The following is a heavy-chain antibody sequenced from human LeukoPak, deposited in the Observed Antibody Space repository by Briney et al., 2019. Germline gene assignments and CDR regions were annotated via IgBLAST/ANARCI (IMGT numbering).Heavy chain of an antibody. Sequence: GGSLRLSCAAPGFTFSNYWMTWVRQAPGKGLEWVANVNRDGSERYYVDSVKGRFTISRDDAKSSLYLQMNSLRAEDTAVYYCARRNAMDVWGQGTTVIVFS. V-gene: IGHV3-7*03. J-gene: IGHJ6*02. CDR3: ARRNAMDV. CDR2: VNRDGSER. CDR1: GFTFSNYW.